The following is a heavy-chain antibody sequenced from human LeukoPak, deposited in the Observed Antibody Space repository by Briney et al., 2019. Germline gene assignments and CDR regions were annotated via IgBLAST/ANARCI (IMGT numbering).Heavy chain of an antibody. V-gene: IGHV4-38-2*02. CDR1: GYSISSGYY. CDR3: ARVHYYDNSGYWFFDY. CDR2: INHSGST. D-gene: IGHD3-22*01. Sequence: SETLSLTCTVSGYSISSGYYWGWIRQPPGKGLEWIGEINHSGSTNYNPSLKSRVSMSLDTSKNQLSLKLSSVTAADTAAYYCARVHYYDNSGYWFFDYWGQGTLVTVSS. J-gene: IGHJ4*02.